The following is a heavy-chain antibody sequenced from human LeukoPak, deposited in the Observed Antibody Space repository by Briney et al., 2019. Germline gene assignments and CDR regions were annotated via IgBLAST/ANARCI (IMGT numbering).Heavy chain of an antibody. V-gene: IGHV4-59*08. Sequence: TSETLSLTCTVSGGSISSYYWSWIRQPPGKGLEWIGYIYYSGSTNYNPSLKSRVTISVDTSKNQFSLKLSSVTAADTAVYYCARRGGYCSGGTCELDYWGQGTLVTVSS. CDR3: ARRGGYCSGGTCELDY. J-gene: IGHJ4*02. CDR2: IYYSGST. D-gene: IGHD2-15*01. CDR1: GGSISSYY.